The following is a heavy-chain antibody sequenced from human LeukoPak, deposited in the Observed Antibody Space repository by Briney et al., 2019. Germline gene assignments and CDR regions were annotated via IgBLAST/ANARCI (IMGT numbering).Heavy chain of an antibody. Sequence: PGGSLRLSCAASGFTFNNYAMSWVRQAPEKGLEWVSTISGSGDSTYYADSVKGRFTISRDNSKNTLYLQMNSLRAEDTAVYYCAKLSLYCSTTSCPTGFFDYWGQGTLVTVSS. D-gene: IGHD2-2*01. J-gene: IGHJ4*02. CDR3: AKLSLYCSTTSCPTGFFDY. CDR2: ISGSGDST. CDR1: GFTFNNYA. V-gene: IGHV3-23*01.